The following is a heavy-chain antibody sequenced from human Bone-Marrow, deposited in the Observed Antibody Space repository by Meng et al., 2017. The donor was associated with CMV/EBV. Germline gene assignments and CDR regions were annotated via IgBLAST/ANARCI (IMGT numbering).Heavy chain of an antibody. J-gene: IGHJ2*01. Sequence: FTVRSNYMTWVRQAPGKGLEWVSVIHSGGSTYYADSVKGRFTISRDNSKNTLYLQMNSLRAEDTAVYYCARRRYYGSGSYKDWYFDLWGRGTLVTVSS. CDR1: FTVRSNY. CDR3: ARRRYYGSGSYKDWYFDL. CDR2: IHSGGST. D-gene: IGHD3-10*01. V-gene: IGHV3-66*02.